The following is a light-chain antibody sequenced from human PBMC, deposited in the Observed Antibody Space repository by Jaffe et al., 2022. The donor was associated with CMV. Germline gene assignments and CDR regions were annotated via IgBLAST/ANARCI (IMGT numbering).Light chain of an antibody. Sequence: EIVMTQSPVTLSVSPGERATLSCRASQSVSSKLAWYQQKPGQAPRLLVYSASTRATGIPARFSGSGSGTEFTLTISSLQSEDFAVYYCQQYNDWPLTFGGGTKVE. CDR3: QQYNDWPLT. J-gene: IGKJ4*01. CDR2: SAS. CDR1: QSVSSK. V-gene: IGKV3-15*01.